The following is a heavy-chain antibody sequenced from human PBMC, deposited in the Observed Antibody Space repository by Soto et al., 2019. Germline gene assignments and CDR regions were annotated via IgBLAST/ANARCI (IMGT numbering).Heavy chain of an antibody. J-gene: IGHJ5*02. Sequence: GASVKVSCKASGYTFTNYGISWVRQAPGQGLEWMGWISAYNGHTDYAQRVQDRVTMTIDTSTSTAYMELRSLRSDDTAVYYCARRGGGSYTWFDPWGQGTLVTVS. D-gene: IGHD1-26*01. V-gene: IGHV1-18*01. CDR3: ARRGGGSYTWFDP. CDR2: ISAYNGHT. CDR1: GYTFTNYG.